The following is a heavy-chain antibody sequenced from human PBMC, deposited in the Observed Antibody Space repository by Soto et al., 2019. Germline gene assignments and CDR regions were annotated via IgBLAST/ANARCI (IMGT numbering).Heavy chain of an antibody. D-gene: IGHD6-25*01. CDR2: IIPIFGTA. CDR1: GGTFSSYA. Sequence: QVQLVQSGAEVKKPGSSVKVSCKASGGTFSSYAISWVRQAPGQGLEWMGGIIPIFGTANYAQKDQGRVTITADESTSTAYMELCSLRSEDTAVYYCARSVQRAGWFDPWGQGTLVTVSS. CDR3: ARSVQRAGWFDP. V-gene: IGHV1-69*01. J-gene: IGHJ5*02.